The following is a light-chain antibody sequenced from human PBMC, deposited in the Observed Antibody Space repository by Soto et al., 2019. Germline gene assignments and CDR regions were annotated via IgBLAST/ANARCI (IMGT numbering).Light chain of an antibody. V-gene: IGKV1-39*01. CDR1: QSISSY. Sequence: DIQMTQSPSSLSASVGDRVTITCRASQSISSYLNWYQQKPEKAPKLLIYAASSLQRGVPSRFSGSGSGTDFTLTISSLQPEDFATYYCQQSYSTPAFGQGTKVEIK. CDR2: AAS. CDR3: QQSYSTPA. J-gene: IGKJ1*01.